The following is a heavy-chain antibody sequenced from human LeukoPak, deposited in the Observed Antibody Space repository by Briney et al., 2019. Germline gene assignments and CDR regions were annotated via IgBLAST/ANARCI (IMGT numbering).Heavy chain of an antibody. V-gene: IGHV3-21*01. J-gene: IGHJ5*02. CDR2: ISSSSSYI. Sequence: PGGSVRLSCAASGFTFSSYSMNWVRQAPGKGLEWVSSISSSSSYIYYADSVKGRFTISRDNAKNSMYLQMNSLRAEDTAVYYCAREYYDFWSGYFRPGGLGFDPWGQGTLVTVAS. CDR3: AREYYDFWSGYFRPGGLGFDP. CDR1: GFTFSSYS. D-gene: IGHD3-3*01.